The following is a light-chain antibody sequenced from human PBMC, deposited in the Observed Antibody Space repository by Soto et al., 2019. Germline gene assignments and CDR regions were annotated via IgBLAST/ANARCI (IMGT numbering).Light chain of an antibody. CDR3: KHYGRSPLMYT. J-gene: IGKJ2*01. Sequence: EIVLTQSPGTLSLSPGERVTLSCRASQSLTTNYLAWYQQKPGQPPRLLIYGASNRATGVPDRFSGSGSGTDFTLTITRLEPEDFAVYYCKHYGRSPLMYTFRQGTKLGVK. V-gene: IGKV3-20*01. CDR1: QSLTTNY. CDR2: GAS.